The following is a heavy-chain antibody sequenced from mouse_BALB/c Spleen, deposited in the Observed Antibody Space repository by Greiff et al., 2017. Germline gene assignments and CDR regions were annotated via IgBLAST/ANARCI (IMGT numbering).Heavy chain of an antibody. V-gene: IGHV6-6*02. CDR2: IRLKSNNYAT. D-gene: IGHD1-1*01. J-gene: IGHJ4*01. CDR1: GFTFSNYW. CDR3: TTTVRDAMDY. Sequence: EVKLEESGGGLVQPGGSMKLSCVASGFTFSNYWMNWVRQSPEKGLEWVAEIRLKSNNYATHYAESVKGRFTISRDDSKSSVYLQMNNLRAEDTGIYYCTTTVRDAMDYWGQGTSVTVSS.